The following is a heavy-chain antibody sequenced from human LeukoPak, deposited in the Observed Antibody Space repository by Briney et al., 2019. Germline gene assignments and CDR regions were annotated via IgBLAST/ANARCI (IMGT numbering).Heavy chain of an antibody. J-gene: IGHJ4*02. CDR1: GFTFSTYA. CDR2: ISSNGGTT. V-gene: IGHV3-64*01. Sequence: GGSLRLSCAASGFTFSTYAMHWVRQAPGKELEYVSAISSNGGTTRYANSVKGRFTISRDNSKNTVYLQVGSLRAEDTAVYYCATRYCSSTTCYAFDCWGQGTLVTVSS. CDR3: ATRYCSSTTCYAFDC. D-gene: IGHD2-2*01.